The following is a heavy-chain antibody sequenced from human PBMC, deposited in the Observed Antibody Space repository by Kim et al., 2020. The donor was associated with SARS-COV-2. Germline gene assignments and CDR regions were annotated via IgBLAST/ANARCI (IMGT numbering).Heavy chain of an antibody. CDR3: ARKASGYFGAGTYYNGQFEY. CDR2: ISSDGIKK. D-gene: IGHD3-10*01. V-gene: IGHV3-30*04. J-gene: IGHJ4*02. Sequence: GGSLRLSCAASGFTFSSYIMHWVRQAPGKRLEWVAIISSDGIKKDYADSVRGRFTISRDNSENTLYLQMNSLRPEDTAVYYCARKASGYFGAGTYYNGQFEYWGQGTLVTVSS. CDR1: GFTFSSYI.